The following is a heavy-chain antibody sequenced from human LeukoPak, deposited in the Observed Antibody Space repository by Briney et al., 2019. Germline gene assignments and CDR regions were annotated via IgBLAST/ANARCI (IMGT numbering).Heavy chain of an antibody. Sequence: GGSLRLSCAASGFTFSSYGMHWVRQAPGKGLEWVAVISYDGSNKYYADSVKGRFTISRDNPKNTLYLQMNSLRAEDTAVYYCAKHRGYSYGSLGMDVWGQATTVTVSS. CDR3: AKHRGYSYGSLGMDV. J-gene: IGHJ6*02. CDR1: GFTFSSYG. D-gene: IGHD5-18*01. V-gene: IGHV3-30*18. CDR2: ISYDGSNK.